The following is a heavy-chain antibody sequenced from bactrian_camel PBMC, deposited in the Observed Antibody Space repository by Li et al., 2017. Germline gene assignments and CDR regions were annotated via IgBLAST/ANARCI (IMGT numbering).Heavy chain of an antibody. CDR3: AAQQLGAYRGLVPGDVNFGY. CDR2: LDTRTDST. Sequence: HVQLVESGGESVQAGGSLRLSCTYVGYAYSSYCRGWFRQIPGKEREGVASLDTRTDSTYYAPSLKGRFTISKDAADYTLYLQINSLKPEDTAMYYCAAQQLGAYRGLVPGDVNFGYWGQGTQV. J-gene: IGHJ6*01. D-gene: IGHD5*01. CDR1: GYAYSSYC. V-gene: IGHV3S1*01.